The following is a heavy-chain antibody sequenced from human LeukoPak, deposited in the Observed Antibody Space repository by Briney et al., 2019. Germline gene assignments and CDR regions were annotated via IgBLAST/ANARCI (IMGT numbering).Heavy chain of an antibody. Sequence: GGSLRLSCAASGFTFSSYSMNWVRQAPGKGLEWVSSISSSSSYIYYADSVKGRFTISRDNAKNLLYLQMNSLRAEDTAVYYCARDLGDGYNSWGQGTLVTVSS. J-gene: IGHJ5*02. CDR1: GFTFSSYS. V-gene: IGHV3-21*01. CDR3: ARDLGDGYNS. D-gene: IGHD5-24*01. CDR2: ISSSSSYI.